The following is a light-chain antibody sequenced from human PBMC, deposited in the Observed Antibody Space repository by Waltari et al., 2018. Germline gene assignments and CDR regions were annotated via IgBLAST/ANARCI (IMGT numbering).Light chain of an antibody. CDR1: QSISSTN. V-gene: IGKV3-20*01. Sequence: IVLTPSPGTLSLSPGERATLSCRASQSISSTNVAWYRQKPGQAPRLLIYGVSTRATGIPDRFSGSGSGTDFTLTISRLEPEDFAVYYCQQYATSRTFGQGTKVEL. CDR2: GVS. CDR3: QQYATSRT. J-gene: IGKJ1*01.